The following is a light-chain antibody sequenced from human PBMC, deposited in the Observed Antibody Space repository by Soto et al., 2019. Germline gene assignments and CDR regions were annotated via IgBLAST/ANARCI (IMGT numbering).Light chain of an antibody. V-gene: IGKV3D-20*02. J-gene: IGKJ5*01. CDR3: QQRGKWIT. CDR1: QIVRSNS. Sequence: EMMLTQSPGTLSLSPGDRATLSCRASQIVRSNSLAWYQQKPGQPPRLLIYDAPSRPPGIPDRFSGSGSGTDFTLTISRLEPEDFAVYYCQQRGKWITFGQGTRLEIK. CDR2: DAP.